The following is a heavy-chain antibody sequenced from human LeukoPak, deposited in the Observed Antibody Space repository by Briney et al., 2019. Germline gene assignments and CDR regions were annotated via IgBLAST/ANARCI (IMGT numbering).Heavy chain of an antibody. CDR1: GGSISSSSYS. Sequence: SETLSLTCTVSGGSISSSSYSWGWIRQPPGQGLEWIGSIYYSGSTYYNPSLKSRVTISVDTSKNQFSLKLSSVTAADTAVYYCAIHGYYDFWSGYYLGGDYYYGMDVWGQGTTVTVSS. V-gene: IGHV4-39*01. D-gene: IGHD3-3*01. CDR2: IYYSGST. CDR3: AIHGYYDFWSGYYLGGDYYYGMDV. J-gene: IGHJ6*02.